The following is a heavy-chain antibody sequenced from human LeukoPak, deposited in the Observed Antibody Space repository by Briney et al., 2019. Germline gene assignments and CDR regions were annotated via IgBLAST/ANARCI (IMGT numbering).Heavy chain of an antibody. Sequence: ASVKVSCKASGYTFTGYYKHWVRQAPGQGLEWIGWINPNSGGTSYAQKFQGRVTPTRDTSISTAYMELSRLRSDDTAVYYCATEGKVVPAAMGSDAFDIWGQGTMVTVSS. CDR2: INPNSGGT. D-gene: IGHD2-2*01. CDR1: GYTFTGYY. CDR3: ATEGKVVPAAMGSDAFDI. J-gene: IGHJ3*02. V-gene: IGHV1-2*02.